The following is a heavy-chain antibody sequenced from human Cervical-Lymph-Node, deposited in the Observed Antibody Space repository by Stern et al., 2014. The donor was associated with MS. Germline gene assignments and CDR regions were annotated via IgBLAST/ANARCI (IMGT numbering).Heavy chain of an antibody. CDR2: VSPLFGTT. J-gene: IGHJ4*02. CDR3: ARHQGGIAAN. D-gene: IGHD6-13*01. Sequence: QMQLVQYGAEVKKPGSSMKVSCKASGGTFSTFDIIWVRQAPGQGLELLGGVSPLFGTTKYVQKFRSRVTMTADESTSTAYMELNSLRSEDTAVYYCARHQGGIAANWGQGTLVTVSS. V-gene: IGHV1-69*01. CDR1: GGTFSTFD.